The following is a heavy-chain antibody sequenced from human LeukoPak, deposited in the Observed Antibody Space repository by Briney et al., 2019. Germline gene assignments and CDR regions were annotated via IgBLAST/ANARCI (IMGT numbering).Heavy chain of an antibody. D-gene: IGHD3-16*01. V-gene: IGHV3-72*01. CDR1: GFTFSDHY. CDR2: IRKRTNKYST. J-gene: IGHJ4*02. CDR3: VPALEELLVSDY. Sequence: GGSLRLSCAASGFTFSDHYMDWVRQAPGKGLEWVGRIRKRTNKYSTVYAASVKGRLIISRDDSKNSVYLQMNSLKTEDAPVYHCVPALEELLVSDYWGQGTLVTVSS.